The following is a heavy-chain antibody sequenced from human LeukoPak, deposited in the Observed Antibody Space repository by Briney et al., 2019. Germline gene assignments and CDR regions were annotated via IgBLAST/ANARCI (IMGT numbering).Heavy chain of an antibody. V-gene: IGHV5-51*01. Sequence: GESLKISCKGPGYSFTSYWVGWVRQMPGKGLEWMGICYPGGSDTRYIPSFQGQVTISADKCISTAYLQWSSLKASDTAMYYCARQAVPYYYYYMDVWGKGTTVTVSS. CDR3: ARQAVPYYYYYMDV. J-gene: IGHJ6*03. CDR2: CYPGGSDT. CDR1: GYSFTSYW. D-gene: IGHD4-17*01.